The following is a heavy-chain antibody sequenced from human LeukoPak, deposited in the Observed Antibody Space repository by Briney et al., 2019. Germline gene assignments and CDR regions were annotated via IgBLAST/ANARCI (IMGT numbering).Heavy chain of an antibody. CDR1: GGSISSGSYY. D-gene: IGHD3-3*01. Sequence: PSETLSLTCTVSGGSISSGSYYWSWIRQPAGKGLEWIGRIYTSGSTNYNPSLKSRVTISVDTSKNQFSLKLSSVTAADTAVYYCAREVRFLGRFDYWGQGTLVTVSS. CDR2: IYTSGST. J-gene: IGHJ4*02. CDR3: AREVRFLGRFDY. V-gene: IGHV4-61*02.